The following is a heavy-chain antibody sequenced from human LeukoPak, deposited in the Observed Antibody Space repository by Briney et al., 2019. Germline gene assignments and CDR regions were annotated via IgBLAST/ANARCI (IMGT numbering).Heavy chain of an antibody. CDR2: INPSGGST. Sequence: ASVKVSCKASGYTFTSYYMHWVRQAPGQGLEWMGIINPSGGSTSYAQKLQGRVTMTRDMSTSTVYMELSSLRSEDTAVYYCARDRRDYYYMDVWGKGTTVTVSS. J-gene: IGHJ6*03. CDR1: GYTFTSYY. CDR3: ARDRRDYYYMDV. V-gene: IGHV1-46*04.